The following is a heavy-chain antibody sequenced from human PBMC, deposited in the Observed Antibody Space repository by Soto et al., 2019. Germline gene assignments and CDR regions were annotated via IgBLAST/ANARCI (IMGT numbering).Heavy chain of an antibody. CDR2: IWYDGSNK. J-gene: IGHJ6*02. V-gene: IGHV3-33*01. Sequence: QVQLVESGGRVVQRGRSLRPSYAVSGFTFSSYGMHCVRQAPGKGLEWVAVIWYDGSNKYYADSVKGRFTISRDDSETTLYVQLKSLRAEDRAVYYWARETGGPLYGMDVWGQGTTVSVSS. D-gene: IGHD7-27*01. CDR3: ARETGGPLYGMDV. CDR1: GFTFSSYG.